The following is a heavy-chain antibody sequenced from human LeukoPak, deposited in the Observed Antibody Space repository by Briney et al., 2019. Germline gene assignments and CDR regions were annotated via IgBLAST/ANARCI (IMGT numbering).Heavy chain of an antibody. CDR1: GYSFTNFW. V-gene: IGHV5-51*01. J-gene: IGHJ5*02. Sequence: GESLKISCKGSGYSFTNFWIVWVRQMPGKGLEWMGTIYPGDSNTKYSPSFQGQVTFSADKSISTAYLQWTSLKASDTAMYYCARGNSGNWFDPWGQGTLVTVSS. D-gene: IGHD2/OR15-2a*01. CDR3: ARGNSGNWFDP. CDR2: IYPGDSNT.